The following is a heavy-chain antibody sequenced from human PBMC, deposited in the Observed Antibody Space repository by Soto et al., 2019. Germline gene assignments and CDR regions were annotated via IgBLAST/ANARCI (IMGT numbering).Heavy chain of an antibody. CDR1: GFNLSHPW. CDR2: IKSETDGGTA. J-gene: IGHJ4*02. Sequence: GGSLRLSCAASGFNLSHPWMTWVRQAAGQGLERVGRIKSETDGGTADYAAPVKGRITISRDDSKNTVYLQMNSLKTEDTAVYYCTTGIYYDLLTGYHDVAYWGQGTLVTASS. D-gene: IGHD3-9*01. CDR3: TTGIYYDLLTGYHDVAY. V-gene: IGHV3-15*01.